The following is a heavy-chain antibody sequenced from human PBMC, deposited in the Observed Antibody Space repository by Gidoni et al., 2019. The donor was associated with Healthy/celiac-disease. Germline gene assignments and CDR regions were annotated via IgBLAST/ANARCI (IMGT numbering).Heavy chain of an antibody. Sequence: QVQLQESGPGLVTPSETLSLTCTVSGGSISSYYWSWIRQPPGKGLEWIGYIYYSGSPNYNPSLKSRVTISVDTSKNQFSLKLSSVTAADTAVYYCAGGRHYYYYGMDVWGQGTTVTVSS. CDR2: IYYSGSP. CDR1: GGSISSYY. V-gene: IGHV4-59*01. D-gene: IGHD3-16*01. J-gene: IGHJ6*02. CDR3: AGGRHYYYYGMDV.